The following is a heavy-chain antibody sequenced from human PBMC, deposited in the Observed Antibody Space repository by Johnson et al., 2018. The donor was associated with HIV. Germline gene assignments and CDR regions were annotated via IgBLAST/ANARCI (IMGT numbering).Heavy chain of an antibody. CDR3: ARDLDTAMVTCAFDI. CDR1: GFIFSTYT. Sequence: QVQLVESGGGVVQPGRSLRLSCAASGFIFSTYTMHWVRQAPGKGLEWVAVISYNGSNKYYADSVKGRFTISRDNSKNTLYLQMNSLRAEDTAVYYCARDLDTAMVTCAFDIWGQGTMVTVSS. CDR2: ISYNGSNK. D-gene: IGHD5-18*01. V-gene: IGHV3-30*04. J-gene: IGHJ3*02.